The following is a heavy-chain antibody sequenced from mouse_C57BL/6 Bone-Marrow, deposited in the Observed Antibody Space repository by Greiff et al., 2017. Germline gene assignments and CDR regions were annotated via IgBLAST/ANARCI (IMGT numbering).Heavy chain of an antibody. Sequence: SGTVLARPGASVKMSCKTSGYTFTSYWMHWVKQRPGQGLEWIGAIYPGNSDTSYNQKFKGKAKLTAFTSASTAYMELSSLTNEDSAVYYCTGVTGGYWGQGTTLTFSS. CDR2: IYPGNSDT. CDR3: TGVTGGY. J-gene: IGHJ2*01. V-gene: IGHV1-5*01. D-gene: IGHD2-2*01. CDR1: GYTFTSYW.